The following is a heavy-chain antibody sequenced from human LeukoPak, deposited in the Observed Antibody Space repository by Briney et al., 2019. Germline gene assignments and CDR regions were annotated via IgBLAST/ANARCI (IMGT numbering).Heavy chain of an antibody. CDR3: AKGTLDYYGSGSFSRQSYYYYGMDV. V-gene: IGHV3-30*18. CDR2: ISYDGSNK. J-gene: IGHJ6*02. CDR1: GFTFSSYG. D-gene: IGHD3-10*01. Sequence: GRSLGLSCAASGFTFSSYGMHWVRQAPGKGLEWVAVISYDGSNKYYADSVKGRFTISRENSKNTLYLQMNSLRAEDTAVYYCAKGTLDYYGSGSFSRQSYYYYGMDVWGQGTTVTVSS.